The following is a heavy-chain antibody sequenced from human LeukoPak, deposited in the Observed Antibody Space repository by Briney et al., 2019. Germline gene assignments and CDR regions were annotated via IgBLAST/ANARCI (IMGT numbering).Heavy chain of an antibody. CDR2: IYTSGST. Sequence: SETLSLTCTVSGGSISSYYWSWIRQPAGKGLEWIGRIYTSGSTNYNPSLKSRVTMSVDTSKNQFSLKLSSVTAADTAVYYCARAARVWELLGYYFDYWGQGTLVTVSS. CDR1: GGSISSYY. CDR3: ARAARVWELLGYYFDY. J-gene: IGHJ4*02. D-gene: IGHD1-26*01. V-gene: IGHV4-4*07.